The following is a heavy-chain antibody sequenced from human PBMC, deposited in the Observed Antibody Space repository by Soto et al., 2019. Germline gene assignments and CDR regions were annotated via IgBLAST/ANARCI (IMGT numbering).Heavy chain of an antibody. D-gene: IGHD1-26*01. CDR1: GGTISSWY. CDR2: IYYSGST. Sequence: SETLSLTCTVSGGTISSWYWSWIRQPPGKGLEWIGYIYYSGSTNCNPSLKSRVTISVDTSKNQFPLKLSSVTAADMAVYYCARRYGSAIDYWGQGTQVTVS. V-gene: IGHV4-59*08. CDR3: ARRYGSAIDY. J-gene: IGHJ4*02.